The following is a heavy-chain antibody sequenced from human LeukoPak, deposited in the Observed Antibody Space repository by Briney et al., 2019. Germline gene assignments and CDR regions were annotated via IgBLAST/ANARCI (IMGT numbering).Heavy chain of an antibody. D-gene: IGHD3-22*01. CDR1: GVSISSGGYY. Sequence: ASETLSLTCTVSGVSISSGGYYWSWIRQHPGKGLEWIGYIYYSGSTYYNPSLKSRVTISLDTSKNQFSLKLSSVTAADTAVYYCARDGDSSGNFDYWGQGTLVTVSS. J-gene: IGHJ4*02. CDR3: ARDGDSSGNFDY. V-gene: IGHV4-31*03. CDR2: IYYSGST.